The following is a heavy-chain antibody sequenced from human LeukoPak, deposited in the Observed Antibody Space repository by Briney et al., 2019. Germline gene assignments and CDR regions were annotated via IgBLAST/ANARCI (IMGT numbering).Heavy chain of an antibody. Sequence: GGSLRLSCVASPFTSSGHWMSWVRQAPGKGLEWVANIKEDGSEKYYLDSVKGRFTISRDNAKNSLHLQINSLRVEDTAVYYCARDRIRRSVVAAIPSYFDYWGQGTLVTVSS. CDR3: ARDRIRRSVVAAIPSYFDY. J-gene: IGHJ4*02. V-gene: IGHV3-7*01. CDR1: PFTSSGHW. CDR2: IKEDGSEK. D-gene: IGHD2-15*01.